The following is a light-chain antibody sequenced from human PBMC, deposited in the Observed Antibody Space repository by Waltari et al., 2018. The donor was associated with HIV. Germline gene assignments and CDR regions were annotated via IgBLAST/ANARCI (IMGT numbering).Light chain of an antibody. CDR3: ASWDDSLNGPV. Sequence: QSVLTQPPSASGTPEQRVTISCSGSTSNIGRNTVSWFQQFPGTAPKLLIYGKNQRPSGVPDRFSGSKSGTSASLAISGLQSEDEADYDCASWDDSLNGPVFGGGTKLTVV. CDR2: GKN. V-gene: IGLV1-44*01. J-gene: IGLJ2*01. CDR1: TSNIGRNT.